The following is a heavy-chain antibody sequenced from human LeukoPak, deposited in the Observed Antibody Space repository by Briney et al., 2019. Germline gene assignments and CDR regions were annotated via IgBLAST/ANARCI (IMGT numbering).Heavy chain of an antibody. CDR1: GYSFTSYW. J-gene: IGHJ6*02. CDR3: ARGVVGQWPDYYYYGMDV. V-gene: IGHV5-51*01. D-gene: IGHD6-19*01. Sequence: GESLKISCKGSGYSFTSYWIGWVRPMPGKGLEWMGIIYPGDSDTRYSPSFQGQVTISADKSISTAYLQWSSLKASDTAMYYCARGVVGQWPDYYYYGMDVWGQGTTVTVSS. CDR2: IYPGDSDT.